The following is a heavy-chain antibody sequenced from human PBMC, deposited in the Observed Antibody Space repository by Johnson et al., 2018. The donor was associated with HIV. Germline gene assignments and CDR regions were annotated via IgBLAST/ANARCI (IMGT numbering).Heavy chain of an antibody. J-gene: IGHJ3*02. V-gene: IGHV3-7*01. CDR3: ATYTSMITMYVEIKGGAFDI. D-gene: IGHD3-16*01. CDR2: IKQDGSEK. Sequence: VQLVESGGGLVQPGGSLRLSCVASGFTFSNYWMSWVRQAPGKGLEWVANIKQDGSEKYYVDSVKGRFTISRDNAKNSLYLQMNSLRAEDTAVYYCATYTSMITMYVEIKGGAFDIWG. CDR1: GFTFSNYW.